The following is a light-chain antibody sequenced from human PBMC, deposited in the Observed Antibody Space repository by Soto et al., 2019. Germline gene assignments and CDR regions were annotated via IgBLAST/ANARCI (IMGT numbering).Light chain of an antibody. Sequence: AIQMTESQGSLSSSMLDIVTISCRASQGIGNALGWYQQKPGKPPKVLIYGASNLQSGVPPRFSGSGSGTDFTLAISSLQPQDSATYYCLQDINYPWTFGQGTKVDI. CDR1: QGIGNA. CDR2: GAS. V-gene: IGKV1-6*01. J-gene: IGKJ1*01. CDR3: LQDINYPWT.